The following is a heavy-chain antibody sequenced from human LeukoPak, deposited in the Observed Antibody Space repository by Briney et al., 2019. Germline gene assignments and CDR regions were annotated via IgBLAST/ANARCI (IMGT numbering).Heavy chain of an antibody. CDR1: GFTFSSYA. V-gene: IGHV3-23*01. D-gene: IGHD1-26*01. CDR3: AKDRVEYSGSYFRYFDY. CDR2: ISCSGGST. J-gene: IGHJ4*02. Sequence: GGSLRLSCSASGFTFSSYAMSWVPQAPGKGLEWVSAISCSGGSTYYADSVKGRLPISRDTSQNPLYLQMNTLRAADTAVYYCAKDRVEYSGSYFRYFDYWGQGPLVPVSS.